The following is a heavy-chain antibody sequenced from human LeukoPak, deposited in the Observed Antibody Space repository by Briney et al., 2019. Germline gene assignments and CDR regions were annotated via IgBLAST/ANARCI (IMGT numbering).Heavy chain of an antibody. CDR2: IYHSGST. V-gene: IGHV4-4*02. J-gene: IGHJ4*02. CDR1: GGSISSSNW. CDR3: ARWVGSTSWYYLDY. D-gene: IGHD6-13*01. Sequence: SETLSLTCAVSGGSISSSNWWSWVRQPPGKGLEWIGEIYHSGSTSYNPPLKSRVTISVDKSKNQFSLNLTSVTAADTAVYYCARWVGSTSWYYLDYWGQGTLVTVSS.